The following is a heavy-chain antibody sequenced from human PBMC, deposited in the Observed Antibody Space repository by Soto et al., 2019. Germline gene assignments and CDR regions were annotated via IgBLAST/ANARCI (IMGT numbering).Heavy chain of an antibody. CDR3: AKDVDFWSGYYIFWGPSFDY. J-gene: IGHJ4*02. V-gene: IGHV3-23*01. Sequence: GGSLRLSCAASGFTFSSYAMSWVRQAPGKGLEWVSAISGSGGSTYYADSVKGRFTISRDNSKNTLYLQMNSLRAEDTAVYYCAKDVDFWSGYYIFWGPSFDYWGQGTLVTVSS. CDR2: ISGSGGST. CDR1: GFTFSSYA. D-gene: IGHD3-3*01.